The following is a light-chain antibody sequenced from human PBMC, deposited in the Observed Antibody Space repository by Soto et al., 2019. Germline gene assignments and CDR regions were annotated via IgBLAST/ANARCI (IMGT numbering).Light chain of an antibody. CDR3: QQYDNSPWT. V-gene: IGKV3-20*01. CDR2: GAS. J-gene: IGKJ1*01. CDR1: QSVSSSF. Sequence: EIVLTQSPGTLSLSPGERATLSCRASQSVSSSFLAWYQQKPGQAPRLLIYGASSRATGIPERFSGSGSGTDFTLTISRLEPEDFSVYYCQQYDNSPWTFGQGTKGEIK.